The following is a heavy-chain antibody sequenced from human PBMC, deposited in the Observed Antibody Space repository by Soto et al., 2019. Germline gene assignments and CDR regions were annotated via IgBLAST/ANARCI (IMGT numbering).Heavy chain of an antibody. D-gene: IGHD4-17*01. CDR2: IYYSGST. CDR1: GGSVSSGSYY. V-gene: IGHV4-61*01. Sequence: LSLTCTVSGGSVSSGSYYWSWIRQPPGKGLEWIGYIYYSGSTNYNPSLKSRVTISVDTSKNQFSLKLSSVTAADTAVYYCARGPNLDYGDYAFDIWGQGTMVTVSS. CDR3: ARGPNLDYGDYAFDI. J-gene: IGHJ3*02.